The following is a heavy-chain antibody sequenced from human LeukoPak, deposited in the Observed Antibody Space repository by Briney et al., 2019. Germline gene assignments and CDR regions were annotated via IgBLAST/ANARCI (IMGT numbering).Heavy chain of an antibody. J-gene: IGHJ4*02. V-gene: IGHV4-59*02. Sequence: PSETLSLTCTVSGSSVSSYYWSWIRQPPGKGLEWIGYIYYSGSTNYNPSLKSRVTISVDTSKNQFSLKLSSVTAADTAVYYCAREEEWLFDYWGQGTLATVSS. CDR3: AREEEWLFDY. CDR2: IYYSGST. D-gene: IGHD3-3*01. CDR1: GSSVSSYY.